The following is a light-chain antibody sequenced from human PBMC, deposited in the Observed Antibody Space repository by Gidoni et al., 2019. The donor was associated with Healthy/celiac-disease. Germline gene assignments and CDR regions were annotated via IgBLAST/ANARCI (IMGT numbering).Light chain of an antibody. V-gene: IGKV3-20*01. Sequence: ELVLTQSPGTLSLSPGERATLSCRANQSVSSSYLAWYQQKPGQAPRLLIYGASNRATGIPDRFSGSGSGTDFTLTISRLEPEDFAVYYCQQYGSSRWTFGQGTKVEIK. J-gene: IGKJ1*01. CDR2: GAS. CDR3: QQYGSSRWT. CDR1: QSVSSSY.